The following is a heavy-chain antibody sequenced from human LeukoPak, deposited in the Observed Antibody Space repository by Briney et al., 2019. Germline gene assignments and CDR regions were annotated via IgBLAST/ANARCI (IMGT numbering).Heavy chain of an antibody. V-gene: IGHV4-59*12. D-gene: IGHD3-16*01. CDR2: IYYSGST. Sequence: SSETLSLTCTVSGGSISSYYWSWIRQPPGKGLEWIGYIYYSGSTNYNPSLKSRVTISVDTSKNQFSLKLSSVTAADTAVYYCAEGGKRSRMDVWGQGTTVTVSS. CDR3: AEGGKRSRMDV. CDR1: GGSISSYY. J-gene: IGHJ6*02.